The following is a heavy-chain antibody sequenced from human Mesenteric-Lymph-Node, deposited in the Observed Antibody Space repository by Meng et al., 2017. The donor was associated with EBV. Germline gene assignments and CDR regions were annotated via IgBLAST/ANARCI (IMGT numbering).Heavy chain of an antibody. CDR2: VHHSGLT. CDR1: GGSLHSGGYS. Sequence: SGHVLAKLSPCLSLTCTVSGGSLHSGGYSWSWIRQSPEKGLEWIGYVHHSGLTYYNPSLETRVIISLERSKNQFSLKLTSVTAADTAVYYCAGGDYVNQFNYWGQGTLVTVSS. CDR3: AGGDYVNQFNY. V-gene: IGHV4-30-2*06. J-gene: IGHJ4*02. D-gene: IGHD4-17*01.